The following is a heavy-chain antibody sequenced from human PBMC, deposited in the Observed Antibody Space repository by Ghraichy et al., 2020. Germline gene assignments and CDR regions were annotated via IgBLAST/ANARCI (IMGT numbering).Heavy chain of an antibody. V-gene: IGHV3-23*01. CDR3: ANWGGWTREGDAFDI. CDR2: ISGSGGST. CDR1: GFTFSSYA. Sequence: GGSLRLSCAASGFTFSSYAMSWVRQAPGKGLEWVSAISGSGGSTYYADSVKGRFTISRDNSKNTLYLQMNSLRAEDTAVYYCANWGGWTREGDAFDIWGQGTMVTVSS. D-gene: IGHD6-19*01. J-gene: IGHJ3*02.